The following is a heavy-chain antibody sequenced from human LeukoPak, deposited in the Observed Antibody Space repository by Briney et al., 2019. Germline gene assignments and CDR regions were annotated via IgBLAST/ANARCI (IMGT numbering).Heavy chain of an antibody. D-gene: IGHD5-12*01. CDR2: INRSGGST. J-gene: IGHJ6*03. CDR3: ARFGGINSGYDDRTSYYYYYMDV. V-gene: IGHV1-46*01. Sequence: ASVKVSCKASGYTFTSYYVHWVRQAPGQGLEWMGIINRSGGSTSYAQKFQGRVTMTRDMSTSTVYMELSSLRSEDTAVYYCARFGGINSGYDDRTSYYYYYMDVWGKGTTVTVSS. CDR1: GYTFTSYY.